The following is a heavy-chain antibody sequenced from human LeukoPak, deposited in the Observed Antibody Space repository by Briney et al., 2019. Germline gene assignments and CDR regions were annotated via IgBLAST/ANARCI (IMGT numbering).Heavy chain of an antibody. CDR3: ARKITVVVGWFDP. J-gene: IGHJ5*02. D-gene: IGHD2-15*01. V-gene: IGHV3-7*01. CDR1: GFTFSSYW. Sequence: GGSLGLSCAASGFTFSSYWMSWVRQAPGKGLEWVANIKQDGSEKYYVDSVKGRFTISRDNAKNSLYLQMNSLRAEDTAVYYRARKITVVVGWFDPWGQGTLVTVSS. CDR2: IKQDGSEK.